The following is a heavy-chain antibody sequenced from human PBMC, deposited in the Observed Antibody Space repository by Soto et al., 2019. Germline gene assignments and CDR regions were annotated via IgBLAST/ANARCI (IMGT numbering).Heavy chain of an antibody. V-gene: IGHV4-39*01. CDR2: IYYSGST. D-gene: IGHD2-8*01. CDR3: ARHVIWMVHAMGWFDP. CDR1: GGSISSSSYY. J-gene: IGHJ5*02. Sequence: SETLSLTCTVSGGSISSSSYYWGWIRQPPGKGLEWIGSIYYSGSTYYNPSLKSRVTISVDTSKNQFSLKLSSVTAADTAVYYCARHVIWMVHAMGWFDPWGQGTLVTVSS.